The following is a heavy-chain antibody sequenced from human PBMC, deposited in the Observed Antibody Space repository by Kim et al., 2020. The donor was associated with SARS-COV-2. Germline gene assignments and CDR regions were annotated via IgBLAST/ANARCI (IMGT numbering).Heavy chain of an antibody. Sequence: SETLSLTCTVSGGSISSYYWSWIRQPPGKGLEWIGYIYYSGSTNYNPSLKSRVTISVDTSKNQFSLKLSSVTAADTAVYYCASTHEIAAACTGMDVWGQG. CDR3: ASTHEIAAACTGMDV. D-gene: IGHD6-13*01. CDR1: GGSISSYY. CDR2: IYYSGST. J-gene: IGHJ6*02. V-gene: IGHV4-59*08.